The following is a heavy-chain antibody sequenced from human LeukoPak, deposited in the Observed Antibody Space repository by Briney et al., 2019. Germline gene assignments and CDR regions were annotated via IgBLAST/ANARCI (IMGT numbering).Heavy chain of an antibody. CDR3: ARGHYDFWSGQFDN. J-gene: IGHJ4*02. V-gene: IGHV7-4-1*02. CDR1: GYTFTGYY. D-gene: IGHD3-3*01. CDR2: INTNSGNP. Sequence: ASVKVSCKASGYTFTGYYMHWVRQAAGQGLEWMGWINTNSGNPTYAQGFTGRFVFSLDTSVSTAYLQISSLKAEDTAVYYCARGHYDFWSGQFDNWGQGTLVTVSS.